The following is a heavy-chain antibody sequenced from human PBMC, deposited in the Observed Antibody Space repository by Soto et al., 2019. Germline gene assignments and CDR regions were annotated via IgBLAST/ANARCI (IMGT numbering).Heavy chain of an antibody. CDR1: CGSTRSGGYS. CDR2: MYHSGST. CDR3: ARRYGRNFDY. Sequence: ASGTLFLTCAVPCGSTRSGGYSWGWIRQPPGKGLEWIGYMYHSGSTYYNPSLKSRVTISIDRSKDQFSLKLSSVTAADTAVYYCARRYGRNFDYWGQGTLVTVSS. D-gene: IGHD1-20*01. V-gene: IGHV4-30-2*02. J-gene: IGHJ4*02.